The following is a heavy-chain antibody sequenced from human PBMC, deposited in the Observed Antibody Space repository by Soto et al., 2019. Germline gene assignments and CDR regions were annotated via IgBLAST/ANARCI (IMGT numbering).Heavy chain of an antibody. CDR3: ARTAKLGATVPNFDY. V-gene: IGHV4-59*01. D-gene: IGHD1-26*01. CDR1: GGSISSYY. J-gene: IGHJ4*02. Sequence: SETLCLTCTVSGGSISSYYWSWIRQPPGKGLEWIGYIYYSGSTNYNPSLKSRVTISVDTSKNQFSLKLSSVTAADTAVYYCARTAKLGATVPNFDYWGQGTLVTVSS. CDR2: IYYSGST.